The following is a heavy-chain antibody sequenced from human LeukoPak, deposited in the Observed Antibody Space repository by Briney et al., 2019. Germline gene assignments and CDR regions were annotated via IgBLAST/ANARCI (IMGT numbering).Heavy chain of an antibody. V-gene: IGHV1-18*04. J-gene: IGHJ3*02. CDR2: ITANNGYT. CDR3: ARDEHYYGSGTYYRRASTFDI. Sequence: ASVKVSCKASGYTFTSYGISWVRQAPGQGLEWMGWITANNGYTNYAQKLQGRVTMTTDTSTTTAYMELTSLTSDDTAVYYCARDEHYYGSGTYYRRASTFDIWGQGTMVTVSS. D-gene: IGHD3-10*01. CDR1: GYTFTSYG.